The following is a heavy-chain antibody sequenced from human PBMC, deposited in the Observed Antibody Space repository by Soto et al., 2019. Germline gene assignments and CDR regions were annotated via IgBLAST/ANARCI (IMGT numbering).Heavy chain of an antibody. Sequence: EVQLVESGGGLVQPGRSLRLSCAASGFTFDDYAMHWVRQAPVNGLEWVSGISWKSVSIGYADSVKGRFTISRDNAKNSLYLQMTSLRAEDTALYYCANAQQLVSWFDPWGQGTLVTVSS. CDR3: ANAQQLVSWFDP. D-gene: IGHD6-13*01. V-gene: IGHV3-9*01. J-gene: IGHJ5*02. CDR2: ISWKSVSI. CDR1: GFTFDDYA.